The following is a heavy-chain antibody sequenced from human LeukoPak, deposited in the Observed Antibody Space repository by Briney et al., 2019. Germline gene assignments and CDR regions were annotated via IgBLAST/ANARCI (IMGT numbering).Heavy chain of an antibody. CDR3: ARLPLTARLHFEY. Sequence: PGGSLRLSCAASGFTFNTYWMSWVRQAPGKGLEWVANIKEDGSEKYYVDFVKGRFTISRDNAKNLLYLQMNSLRVEDTAVYYCARLPLTARLHFEYWGQGTLVTVSS. J-gene: IGHJ4*02. CDR2: IKEDGSEK. CDR1: GFTFNTYW. D-gene: IGHD5-12*01. V-gene: IGHV3-7*05.